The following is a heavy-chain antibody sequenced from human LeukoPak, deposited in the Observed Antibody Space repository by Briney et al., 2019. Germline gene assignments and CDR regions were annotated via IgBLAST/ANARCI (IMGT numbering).Heavy chain of an antibody. D-gene: IGHD6-19*01. V-gene: IGHV4-59*08. CDR2: IYHSGST. Sequence: SETLSLTCAVSGRSNTNNYWSWIRQPPGKGLEWIGYIYHSGSTNYNPSLKSRVTISVDTSKNQFSLELTSVTAADTAMYFCARTGGHQWTKYYFDYWGQGTLVTVSS. CDR1: GRSNTNNY. CDR3: ARTGGHQWTKYYFDY. J-gene: IGHJ4*02.